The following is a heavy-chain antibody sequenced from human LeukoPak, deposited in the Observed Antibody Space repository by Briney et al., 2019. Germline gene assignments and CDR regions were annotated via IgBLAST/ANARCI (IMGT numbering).Heavy chain of an antibody. CDR2: IYNSGSS. CDR3: ARVYIVVFASAFDI. J-gene: IGHJ3*02. V-gene: IGHV4-59*01. CDR1: GGSISSNY. D-gene: IGHD2-21*01. Sequence: SETLSLTCTVSGGSISSNYWNWIRQPPGRGLEWIGYIYNSGSSNYNPSLKSRVTISVDTSKNQFSLKLSSVTAADTAVYYCARVYIVVFASAFDIWGQGTMVTVSS.